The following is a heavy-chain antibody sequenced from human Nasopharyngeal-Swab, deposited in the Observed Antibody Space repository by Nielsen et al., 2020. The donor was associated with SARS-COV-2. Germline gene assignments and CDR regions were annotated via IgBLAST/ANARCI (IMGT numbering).Heavy chain of an antibody. V-gene: IGHV3-30*02. D-gene: IGHD5-12*01. CDR3: VKDEHSFHIGPLDY. CDR1: GFAFGSYG. J-gene: IGHJ4*02. Sequence: GESLKISCAASGFAFGSYGMHWVRQAPSRGLEWVAVIWYDTTKTYYADSVKGRFTISRDNSKNTLFLEMNSLRADDSAMYYCVKDEHSFHIGPLDYWGQGTLVAVSS. CDR2: IWYDTTKT.